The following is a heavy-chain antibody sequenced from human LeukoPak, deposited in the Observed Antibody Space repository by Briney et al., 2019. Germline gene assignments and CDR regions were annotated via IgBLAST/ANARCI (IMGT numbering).Heavy chain of an antibody. J-gene: IGHJ4*02. D-gene: IGHD4-17*01. CDR3: ATEGGWQPTDYGDSVY. CDR2: ISPYNGNT. CDR1: GYTFTNYG. Sequence: ASVKVSCKASGYTFTNYGITWVRQAPGQGLEWMGWISPYNGNTNYAQKFQGRVTLTTDTSTGTAYIDLRSLRSDDTAVYYCATEGGWQPTDYGDSVYWGQGTLVTVSS. V-gene: IGHV1-18*01.